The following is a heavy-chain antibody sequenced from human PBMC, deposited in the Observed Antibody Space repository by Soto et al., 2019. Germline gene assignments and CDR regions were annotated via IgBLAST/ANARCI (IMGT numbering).Heavy chain of an antibody. Sequence: LRLSCAASGFTFSSYGMHWVRQAPGKGLEWVAVISYDGSNKYYADSVKGRFTISRDNSKNTLYLQMNSLRAEDTAVYYCAKRGYGRYNWFDPWGQGXLVTVYS. CDR2: ISYDGSNK. V-gene: IGHV3-30*18. J-gene: IGHJ5*02. CDR3: AKRGYGRYNWFDP. CDR1: GFTFSSYG. D-gene: IGHD5-18*01.